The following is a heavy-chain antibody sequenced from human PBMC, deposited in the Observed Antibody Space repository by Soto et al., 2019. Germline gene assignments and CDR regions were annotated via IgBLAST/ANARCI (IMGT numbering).Heavy chain of an antibody. V-gene: IGHV3-30*18. J-gene: IGHJ4*02. Sequence: GGSLRLSCAASGFTFSSYGMHWVRQAPGKGLEWVAVISYDGSNKYYADSVKGRFTISRDNSKNTLYLQMNSLRAEDTAVYYCAKDAGYDSSGYELDYWGQGTLVTVSS. CDR3: AKDAGYDSSGYELDY. CDR1: GFTFSSYG. D-gene: IGHD3-22*01. CDR2: ISYDGSNK.